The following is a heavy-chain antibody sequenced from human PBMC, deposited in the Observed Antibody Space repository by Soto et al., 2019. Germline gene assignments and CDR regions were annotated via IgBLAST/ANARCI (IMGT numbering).Heavy chain of an antibody. V-gene: IGHV3-9*01. D-gene: IGHD2-2*03. CDR2: ISWNSGSI. CDR3: AKVLSGFGYGKNDAFDI. J-gene: IGHJ3*02. CDR1: GFTFDDYA. Sequence: GGSLRLSCAASGFTFDDYAMHWVRQAPGKGLEWVSGISWNSGSIGYADSVKGRFTISRDNAKNSLYLQMNSLRAEDTALYYCAKVLSGFGYGKNDAFDIWGQGTMVTVSS.